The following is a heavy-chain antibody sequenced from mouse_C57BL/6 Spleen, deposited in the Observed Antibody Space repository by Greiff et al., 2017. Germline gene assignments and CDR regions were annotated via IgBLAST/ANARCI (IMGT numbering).Heavy chain of an antibody. CDR2: IDPEDGET. CDR1: GFNIKDYY. J-gene: IGHJ2*01. Sequence: EVQLQQSGVELVKPGASVKLSCTASGFNIKDYYMHWVKQRTEQGLEWIGRIDPEDGETKYAPKFQGKATITADTSSNTAYLQLSSLTSEDTAVYYCASYYYGSSPYYFDDWGQGTTLTVSS. V-gene: IGHV14-2*01. D-gene: IGHD1-1*01. CDR3: ASYYYGSSPYYFDD.